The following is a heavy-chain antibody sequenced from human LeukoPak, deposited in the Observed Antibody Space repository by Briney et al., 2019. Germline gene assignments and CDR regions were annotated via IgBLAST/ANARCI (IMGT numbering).Heavy chain of an antibody. Sequence: PGGSLRLSCAASAFTFSSYWMSWVRQAPGKGLEWVANIKQDGSEKYYVDSVKGRFTISRDNAKNSLYLQMNSLRAEDTALYYCVKEASYGDYLWGQGTLVTVSS. CDR1: AFTFSSYW. D-gene: IGHD4-17*01. CDR2: IKQDGSEK. J-gene: IGHJ4*02. CDR3: VKEASYGDYL. V-gene: IGHV3-7*03.